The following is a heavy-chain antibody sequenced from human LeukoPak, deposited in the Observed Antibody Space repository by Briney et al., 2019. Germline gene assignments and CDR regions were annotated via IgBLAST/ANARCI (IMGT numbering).Heavy chain of an antibody. D-gene: IGHD2-8*01. CDR1: GDSITAPKW. J-gene: IGHJ4*02. CDR3: VGRGLYGGTWLFEY. Sequence: SETLSLTCTVSGDSITAPKWWSWVRQAPGEGLEWIGELYHDRTTSFNPSLKSRLTISVDKSANQFFLNLNSVSATDTAVYYCVGRGLYGGTWLFEYWGQGALVTVSS. CDR2: LYHDRTT. V-gene: IGHV4-4*02.